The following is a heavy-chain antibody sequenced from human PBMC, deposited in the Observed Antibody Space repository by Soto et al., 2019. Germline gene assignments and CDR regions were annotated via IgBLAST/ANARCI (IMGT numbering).Heavy chain of an antibody. CDR1: GGSISSGDYY. J-gene: IGHJ6*02. D-gene: IGHD3-9*01. CDR2: IYYSGST. CDR3: ARVGYYDILTGYVYGMDV. Sequence: PSETLSLTCAVSGGSISSGDYYWSWIRQPPGKGLEWIGYIYYSGSTNYNPSLKSRVTISVDTSKNQFSLKLSSVTAADTAVYYCARVGYYDILTGYVYGMDVWGQGTTVTVSS. V-gene: IGHV4-61*08.